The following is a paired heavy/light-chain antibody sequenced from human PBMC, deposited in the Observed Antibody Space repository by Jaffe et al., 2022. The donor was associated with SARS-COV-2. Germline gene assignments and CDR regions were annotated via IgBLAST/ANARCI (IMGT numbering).Heavy chain of an antibody. V-gene: IGHV1-3*01. CDR1: GYTFTTYA. J-gene: IGHJ4*02. Sequence: QVRLVQSGAEVKKPGASVKVSCKASGYTFTTYAMYWVRQAPGQRLEWMGWINAGNGYTKYSQKFQGRVTISRDTSANTAYMELSSLRSEDTAVYYCARDPGGHSDYDPQPLDYWGQGTLVTVSS. CDR2: INAGNGYT. D-gene: IGHD5-12*01. CDR3: ARDPGGHSDYDPQPLDY.
Light chain of an antibody. CDR3: YSAADNIL. J-gene: IGLJ2*01. CDR1: VLARKY. CDR2: KDS. Sequence: SYELIQPSSVSVSPGQTARITCSGDVLARKYARWFQQKPGQAPVLVIYKDSARPSGIPERFSGSNSGTTVTLTISGAQIEDEADYYCYSAADNILFGGGTKLTVL. V-gene: IGLV3-27*01.